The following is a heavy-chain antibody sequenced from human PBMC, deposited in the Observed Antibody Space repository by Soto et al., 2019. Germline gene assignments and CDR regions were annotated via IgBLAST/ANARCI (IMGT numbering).Heavy chain of an antibody. J-gene: IGHJ6*02. V-gene: IGHV4-61*01. CDR3: ARSGGYDARNDYYYYGMDV. CDR2: IYYSGST. Sequence: QVQLQESGPGLVKPSETLSLTCTVSGGSVSSGSYYWSWIRQPPGKGLEWIGYIYYSGSTNYNPSLKSRVTISVDTSKNQFSLKLSSVTAADTAVYYCARSGGYDARNDYYYYGMDVWGQGTTVTVSS. D-gene: IGHD5-12*01. CDR1: GGSVSSGSYY.